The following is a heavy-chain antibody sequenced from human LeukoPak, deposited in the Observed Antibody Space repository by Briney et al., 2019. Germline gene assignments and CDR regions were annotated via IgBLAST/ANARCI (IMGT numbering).Heavy chain of an antibody. CDR3: AREDPGDGYNSDYFDY. D-gene: IGHD5-24*01. Sequence: SQTLSLTCTVSGGSISSGSYYWSWIRQPAGKGLEWIGRIFPSGTTNYIPSLKSRVTISLDTSKNQFSLKLTSVTAADMAVYYCAREDPGDGYNSDYFDYWGQGTLITVSS. CDR1: GGSISSGSYY. J-gene: IGHJ4*02. CDR2: IFPSGTT. V-gene: IGHV4-61*02.